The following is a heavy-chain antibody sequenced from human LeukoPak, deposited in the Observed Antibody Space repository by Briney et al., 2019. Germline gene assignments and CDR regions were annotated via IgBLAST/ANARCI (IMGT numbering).Heavy chain of an antibody. CDR3: ARGYSSSWYGRVRGYFDY. CDR1: GGSFSGYY. Sequence: SETLSLTCAVYGGSFSGYYWSWIRQPPGKGLEWIGEINHSGSTNYNQSLKSRVTISVDTSKNQFSLKLSSVTAADTAVYYCARGYSSSWYGRVRGYFDYWGQGTLVTVSS. CDR2: INHSGST. J-gene: IGHJ4*02. D-gene: IGHD6-13*01. V-gene: IGHV4-34*01.